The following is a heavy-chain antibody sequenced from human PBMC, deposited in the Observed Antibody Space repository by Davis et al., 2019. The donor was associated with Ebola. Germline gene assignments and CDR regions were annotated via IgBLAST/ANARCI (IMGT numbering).Heavy chain of an antibody. CDR1: GGSFSGYY. V-gene: IGHV4-34*01. Sequence: MPSETLSLTCAVYGGSFSGYYWSWIRQPPGKGLEWIGEINHSGSTNYNPSLKSRVTISVDTSKNQFSLKLSSVTAADTAVYYCARLRSSSYYYGMDVWGQGTTVTVSS. D-gene: IGHD6-6*01. CDR3: ARLRSSSYYYGMDV. J-gene: IGHJ6*02. CDR2: INHSGST.